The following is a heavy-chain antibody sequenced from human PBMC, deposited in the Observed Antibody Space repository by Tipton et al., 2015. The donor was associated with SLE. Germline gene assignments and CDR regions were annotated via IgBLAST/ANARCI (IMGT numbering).Heavy chain of an antibody. CDR1: GGSFSGYY. V-gene: IGHV4-34*01. D-gene: IGHD4-11*01. J-gene: IGHJ3*02. Sequence: TLSLTCAVYGGSFSGYYWSWIRQPPGKGLEWIGEINHSGSTNYNPSLKSRVTISVDTSKNQLSLKLSPVTAADTAVYYCARKSNGMGIWGQGTMVTVSS. CDR3: ARKSNGMGI. CDR2: INHSGST.